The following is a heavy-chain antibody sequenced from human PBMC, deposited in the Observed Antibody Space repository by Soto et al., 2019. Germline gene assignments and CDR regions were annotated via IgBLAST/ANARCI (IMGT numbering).Heavy chain of an antibody. J-gene: IGHJ6*03. D-gene: IGHD2-2*02. CDR1: GGSFSGYY. V-gene: IGHV4-34*01. Sequence: SETLSLTCAVYGGSFSGYYWSWIRQPPGKGLEWIGEINHSGSTNYNPSLKSRVTISVDTPKNQFSLKLSSVTAADTAVYYCARGIVVVPAAIDYYYMDVWGKGTTVTVSS. CDR3: ARGIVVVPAAIDYYYMDV. CDR2: INHSGST.